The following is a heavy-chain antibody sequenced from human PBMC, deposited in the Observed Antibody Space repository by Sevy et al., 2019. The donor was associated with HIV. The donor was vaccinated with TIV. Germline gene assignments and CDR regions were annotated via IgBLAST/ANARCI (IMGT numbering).Heavy chain of an antibody. J-gene: IGHJ4*02. CDR1: GFTFTIYA. V-gene: IGHV3-23*01. CDR3: AKDRSQWGSSCDY. D-gene: IGHD6-13*01. Sequence: GGSLRLSCAASGFTFTIYAMTWVRQAPGMGLEWVSGISGSGASTYYTDSVKGRITISRDNSKNTLYLQMNSLRAEDTAIYYCAKDRSQWGSSCDYWGQGTLVTVSS. CDR2: ISGSGAST.